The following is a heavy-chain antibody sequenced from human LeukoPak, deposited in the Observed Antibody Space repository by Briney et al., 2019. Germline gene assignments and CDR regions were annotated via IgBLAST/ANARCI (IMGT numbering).Heavy chain of an antibody. CDR1: GFTFSNAW. V-gene: IGHV3-15*01. CDR3: AKSVEYDYMLQGFDY. Sequence: GGSLRLSCAASGFTFSNAWMSWVRQAPGKGLEWVGRIKSKTDGGTTDYAAPVKGRFTISRDDSKNTLYLQMNSLRAEDTAVYYCAKSVEYDYMLQGFDYWGQGTLVTVSS. J-gene: IGHJ4*02. CDR2: IKSKTDGGTT. D-gene: IGHD4-11*01.